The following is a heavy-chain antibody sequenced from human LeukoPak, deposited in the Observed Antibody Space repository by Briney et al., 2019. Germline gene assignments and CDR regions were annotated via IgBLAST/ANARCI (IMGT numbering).Heavy chain of an antibody. D-gene: IGHD3-16*01. CDR1: GGSFSGYY. V-gene: IGHV4-34*01. CDR2: INHSGST. Sequence: PSETLSLTCAVYGGSFSGYYWSWIRQPPGKGLEWIGEINHSGSTNYNPSLKSRVTISVDTSKNQFSLKLSSVTAADTAVYYCARVDVSYYYYGMHVWGQGTTVTVSS. J-gene: IGHJ6*02. CDR3: ARVDVSYYYYGMHV.